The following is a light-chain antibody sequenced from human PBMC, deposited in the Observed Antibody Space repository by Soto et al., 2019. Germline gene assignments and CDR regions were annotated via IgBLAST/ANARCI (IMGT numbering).Light chain of an antibody. J-gene: IGKJ1*01. V-gene: IGKV3-11*01. CDR1: QYIGSN. CDR2: DAS. Sequence: EILLTQSPGTLSVSLWETASLSCRASQYIGSNLAWYQQKPGQAPRLLIYDASNRATGIPARFSGSGSGTDFTLTISSLEPEDFAVYYCQQRSNWPPKGTFGQGTKVDIK. CDR3: QQRSNWPPKGT.